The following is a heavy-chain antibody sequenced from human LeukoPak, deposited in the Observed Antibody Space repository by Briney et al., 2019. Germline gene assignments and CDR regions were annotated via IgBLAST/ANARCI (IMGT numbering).Heavy chain of an antibody. Sequence: PGGSLRLSCSASGFTFSNYPMHWVRPAPGKGLEYVSDISSDGVSTYYGASVTGRFTISRDNSRNTLYLQMSSLRAEDTALYYCVNEPAFYDHWGRGTLVTVSS. CDR2: ISSDGVST. D-gene: IGHD2-2*01. J-gene: IGHJ4*02. V-gene: IGHV3-64D*06. CDR3: VNEPAFYDH. CDR1: GFTFSNYP.